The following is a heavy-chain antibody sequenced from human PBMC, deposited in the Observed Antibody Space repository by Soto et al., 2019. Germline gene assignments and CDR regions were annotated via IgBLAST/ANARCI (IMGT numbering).Heavy chain of an antibody. V-gene: IGHV1-18*01. CDR1: GYTFTSYG. J-gene: IGHJ6*02. D-gene: IGHD5-18*01. CDR3: ARDLLDKAMVYYYYGMDV. CDR2: ISAYNGNT. Sequence: ASVKVSCKASGYTFTSYGISWVRQAPGQGLEWMGWISAYNGNTNYAQKLQGRVTMTTDTSTSTAYMELRSLRSDDTAVYYCARDLLDKAMVYYYYGMDVWGQGTTVTVSS.